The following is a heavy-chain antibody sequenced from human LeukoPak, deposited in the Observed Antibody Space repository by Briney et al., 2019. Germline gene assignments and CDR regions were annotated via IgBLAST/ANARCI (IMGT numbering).Heavy chain of an antibody. CDR1: GGSISSGSYY. D-gene: IGHD2-2*01. J-gene: IGHJ6*03. CDR2: IYTSGST. V-gene: IGHV4-61*02. Sequence: SETLSLTCTVSGGSISSGSYYWSWIRQPAGKGLEWIGRIYTSGSTNYNPSLKSRVTISVDTSKNQFSLKLSSVTAADTAVYYCARIRYCSSTSCWGYYYYYMDVWGKGTTVTISS. CDR3: ARIRYCSSTSCWGYYYYYMDV.